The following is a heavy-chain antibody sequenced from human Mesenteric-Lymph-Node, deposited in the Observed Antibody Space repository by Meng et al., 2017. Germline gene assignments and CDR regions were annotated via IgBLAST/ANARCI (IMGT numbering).Heavy chain of an antibody. CDR1: GGTFSSYA. V-gene: IGHV1-69*05. D-gene: IGHD5-18*01. J-gene: IGHJ4*02. Sequence: SVKVSCKASGGTFSSYAISWVRQAPGQGLEWMGGIIPIFGTANYAQKFQGRVTFTRDTSASTAYMELSSLRSEDTAVYYCARRTGTALVFLDYWGQGSLVTVSS. CDR2: IIPIFGTA. CDR3: ARRTGTALVFLDY.